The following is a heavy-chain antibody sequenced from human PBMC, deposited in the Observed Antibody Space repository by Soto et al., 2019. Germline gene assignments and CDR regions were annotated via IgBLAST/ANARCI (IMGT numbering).Heavy chain of an antibody. Sequence: PSETLSLTCAVSGGFISSGAYSWSWIRQPPGKGLEWIGYIYYSGSTNYNPSLKSRVTISVDTSKNQFSLKLSSVTAADTAVYYCARLEWFGEYLSATRFAPWGQGTLVTVSS. CDR1: GGFISSGAYS. J-gene: IGHJ5*02. D-gene: IGHD3-10*01. CDR2: IYYSGST. CDR3: ARLEWFGEYLSATRFAP. V-gene: IGHV4-61*08.